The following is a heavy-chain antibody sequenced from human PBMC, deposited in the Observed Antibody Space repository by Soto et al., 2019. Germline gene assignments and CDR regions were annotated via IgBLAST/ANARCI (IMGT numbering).Heavy chain of an antibody. Sequence: LSLTCTVSGGSISSGDYYWSWIRQPPGKGLEWIGYIYYSGSTYYNPSLKSRVTISVDTSKNQFSLKLSSVTAADTAVYYCARASQDFWSGPNGMDVWGQGTTVS. V-gene: IGHV4-30-4*01. CDR2: IYYSGST. CDR1: GGSISSGDYY. D-gene: IGHD3-3*01. CDR3: ARASQDFWSGPNGMDV. J-gene: IGHJ6*02.